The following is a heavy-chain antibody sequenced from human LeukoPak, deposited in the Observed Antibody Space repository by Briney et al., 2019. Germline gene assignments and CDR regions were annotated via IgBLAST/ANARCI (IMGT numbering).Heavy chain of an antibody. CDR3: AHLVWEYVGGLDV. J-gene: IGHJ6*02. D-gene: IGHD1-26*01. CDR1: GFIFRKYG. CDR2: IYTNHNT. Sequence: GGSLRLSCAASGFIFRKYGLNWVRQALGKGLEWVSGIYTNHNTRYADSVKGRFTISRDNSKNTLYLQMDSLRMEDTAVYYCAHLVWEYVGGLDVWGQGTTVTVSS. V-gene: IGHV3-23*05.